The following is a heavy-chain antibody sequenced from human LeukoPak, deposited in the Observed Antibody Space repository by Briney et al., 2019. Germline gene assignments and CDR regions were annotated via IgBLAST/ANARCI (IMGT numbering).Heavy chain of an antibody. CDR1: SSSISSSSYY. Sequence: ASETLSLTCTVSSSSISSSSYYWSWIRQPPGKGLEWIGSIYYSGSTYYSPSLKSRVTISVDTSKNQFSLKLSSVTAADTAVYYCARLGDGHNFLPYWGQGTLVTVSS. CDR2: IYYSGST. D-gene: IGHD5-24*01. CDR3: ARLGDGHNFLPY. J-gene: IGHJ4*02. V-gene: IGHV4-39*01.